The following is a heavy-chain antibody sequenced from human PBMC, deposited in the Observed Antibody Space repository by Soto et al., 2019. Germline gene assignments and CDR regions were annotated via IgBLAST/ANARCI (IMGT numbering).Heavy chain of an antibody. CDR3: DGYCSGGSCYSGGAFDI. Sequence: QVQLQESGPGLVKPSQTLSLTCTVSGVSISSGNYYWSWISQPPGKGLEWIGYIYYSGSTYYNPSLKSRVTISVDTSKNPFSLKLSSVTAADTAVYYCDGYCSGGSCYSGGAFDIWGQGTMVTVSS. CDR1: GVSISSGNYY. V-gene: IGHV4-30-4*01. D-gene: IGHD2-15*01. J-gene: IGHJ3*02. CDR2: IYYSGST.